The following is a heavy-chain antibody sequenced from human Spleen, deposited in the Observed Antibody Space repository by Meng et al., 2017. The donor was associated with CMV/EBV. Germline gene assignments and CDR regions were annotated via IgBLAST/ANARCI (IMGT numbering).Heavy chain of an antibody. Sequence: GESLKISCVASGFSFNNYAMNWVRQAPGKGLEWVAFIRYDGSNKYYADSVKGRFTISRDNSKNTLYLQMNSLRAEDTAVYYCAKDGRRSSSGWYRGAPDYWGQGTLVTVSS. V-gene: IGHV3-30*02. J-gene: IGHJ4*02. CDR2: IRYDGSNK. CDR1: GFSFNNYA. CDR3: AKDGRRSSSGWYRGAPDY. D-gene: IGHD6-19*01.